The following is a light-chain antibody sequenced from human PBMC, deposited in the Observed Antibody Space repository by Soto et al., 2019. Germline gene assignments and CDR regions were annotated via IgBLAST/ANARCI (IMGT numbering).Light chain of an antibody. J-gene: IGKJ1*01. CDR3: QRYTNWPRT. Sequence: EIVMTQSPATLSMSPGERATLSSMASQSVSSDLAWYHQKPGQAPRLLIYGASSRATGIPARFSGSGSGTEFTLSISRLQSEDFAVYYCQRYTNWPRTFGQGPKGDIK. CDR1: QSVSSD. V-gene: IGKV3-15*01. CDR2: GAS.